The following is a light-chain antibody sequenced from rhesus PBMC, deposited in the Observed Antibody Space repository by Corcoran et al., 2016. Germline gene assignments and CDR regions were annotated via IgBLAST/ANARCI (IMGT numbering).Light chain of an antibody. V-gene: IGKV1-69*01. J-gene: IGKJ4*01. Sequence: DIQMTQSPSSLSASVGDRVTISCRASQGISNWLAWYQQKPGKAPNLLIYRASNLETGVPSRFSGSGSWTDFTLTISSLQPEDVATYYCQQHDNSPPTFGGGTKVEIK. CDR2: RAS. CDR3: QQHDNSPPT. CDR1: QGISNW.